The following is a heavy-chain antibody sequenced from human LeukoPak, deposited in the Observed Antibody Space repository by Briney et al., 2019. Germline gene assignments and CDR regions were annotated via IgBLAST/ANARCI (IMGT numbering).Heavy chain of an antibody. CDR1: GGSFSGYY. D-gene: IGHD3-10*01. CDR2: INHSGST. CDR3: ARGGIPRDP. V-gene: IGHV4-34*01. Sequence: SETLSLTCAVYGGSFSGYYWSWIRQPPGKGLEWIGEINHSGSTNYNPSLRSRVTISVDTSKNQFSLKLSSVTAADTAVYYCARGGIPRDPWGQGTLVTVSS. J-gene: IGHJ5*02.